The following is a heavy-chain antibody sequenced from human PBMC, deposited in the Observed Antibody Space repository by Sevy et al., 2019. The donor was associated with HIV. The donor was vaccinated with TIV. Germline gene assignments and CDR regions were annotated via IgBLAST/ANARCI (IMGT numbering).Heavy chain of an antibody. CDR2: ISSSSSYT. J-gene: IGHJ6*02. CDR3: ARDYILTGYYKPENYYYYYGMDV. D-gene: IGHD3-9*01. V-gene: IGHV3-11*06. CDR1: GFTFSDYY. Sequence: GGSLRLSCAASGFTFSDYYMSWICQAPGKGLEWVSYISSSSSYTNYADSVKGRFTISRDNAKNSLYLQMNSLRAEDTAVYYCARDYILTGYYKPENYYYYYGMDVWGQGTTVTVSS.